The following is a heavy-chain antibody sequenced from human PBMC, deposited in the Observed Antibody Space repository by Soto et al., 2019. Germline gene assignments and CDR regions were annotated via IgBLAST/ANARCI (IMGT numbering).Heavy chain of an antibody. Sequence: PGGSLRLSCAASGFTFSSYSMNWVRQAPGKGLEWVSSISSSSSYIYYADSVKGRFTISRDNAKNSLYLQMNSLRAEDTAVYYCAREGIVVVPAAMDAFDIWGQGTMVTVSS. D-gene: IGHD2-2*01. CDR2: ISSSSSYI. J-gene: IGHJ3*02. V-gene: IGHV3-21*01. CDR3: AREGIVVVPAAMDAFDI. CDR1: GFTFSSYS.